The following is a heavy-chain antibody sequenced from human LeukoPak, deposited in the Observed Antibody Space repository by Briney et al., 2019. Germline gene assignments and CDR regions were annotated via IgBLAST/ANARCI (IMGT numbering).Heavy chain of an antibody. V-gene: IGHV4-61*01. J-gene: IGHJ4*02. CDR3: ARESVSGAGFDY. Sequence: ASETLSLTCSVSGGSFSSSTYYWGWIRQPPGRGLEWIGYIYQSGSTSYNPSLKSRVSISIDTSKNQVSLILSSVTAADTAVYYCARESVSGAGFDYWGQGALVTVSS. D-gene: IGHD6-19*01. CDR2: IYQSGST. CDR1: GGSFSSSTYY.